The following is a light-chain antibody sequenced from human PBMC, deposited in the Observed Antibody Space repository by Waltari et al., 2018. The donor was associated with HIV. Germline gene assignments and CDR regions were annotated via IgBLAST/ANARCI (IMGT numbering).Light chain of an antibody. J-gene: IGLJ2*01. CDR1: SSDVGNYNE. V-gene: IGLV2-18*02. Sequence: QSALTQPPSVSGSLGQSVTISCTGTSSDVGNYNEVSWYQQSPGTAPKLIIYDVSNRPSGVPARFSGSKSGNTASLTSSGLQAEDEADYYCSSFTTSITVVFGGGTKLTVL. CDR3: SSFTTSITVV. CDR2: DVS.